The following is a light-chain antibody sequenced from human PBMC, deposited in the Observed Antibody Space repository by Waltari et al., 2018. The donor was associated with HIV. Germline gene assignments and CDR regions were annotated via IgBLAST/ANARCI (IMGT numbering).Light chain of an antibody. CDR1: SSNIENDN. CDR3: VGWDSRVSGYV. Sequence: QYVLTQPPSASGTPGQRVTISCSGSSSNIENDNVYWYQQLTGAAPSPLISKDTERPSGVPDRFTGSQSGASASLAISGLRSEYEADYYCVGWDSRVSGYVFGSGTKVTVL. J-gene: IGLJ1*01. CDR2: KDT. V-gene: IGLV1-47*01.